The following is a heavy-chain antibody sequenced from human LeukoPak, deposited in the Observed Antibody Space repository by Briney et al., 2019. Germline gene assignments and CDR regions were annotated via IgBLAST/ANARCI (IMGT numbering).Heavy chain of an antibody. J-gene: IGHJ4*02. CDR1: GFAFDDVA. CDR2: IRRRAYSVAA. Sequence: GGSLRLSCTTSGFAFDDVAMSWVRQPAGKGLEWVGFIRRRAYSVAAEYAASVKGRFIIYRDDSKGIPYLQMNSLKTEDTAVYSCSRNGLVDFDYWGQGTRVIVSP. V-gene: IGHV3-49*04. CDR3: SRNGLVDFDY.